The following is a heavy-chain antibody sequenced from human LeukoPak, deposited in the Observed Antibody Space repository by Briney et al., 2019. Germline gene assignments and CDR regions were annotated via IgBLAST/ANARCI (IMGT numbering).Heavy chain of an antibody. CDR3: ARDKLDCTSGVCMSNWFDP. D-gene: IGHD2-8*01. Sequence: ASVKVSCKASGYTFTSYYMHWVRQAPGQGLEWMGIINPSGGSTSYAQKFQGRVTMTRDTSTSTVYMELSSLRSEDTAVYYCARDKLDCTSGVCMSNWFDPWGQGTLVTVSS. CDR1: GYTFTSYY. CDR2: INPSGGST. J-gene: IGHJ5*02. V-gene: IGHV1-46*01.